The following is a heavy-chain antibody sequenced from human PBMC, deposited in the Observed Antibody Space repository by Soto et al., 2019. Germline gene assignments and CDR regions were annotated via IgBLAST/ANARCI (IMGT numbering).Heavy chain of an antibody. Sequence: QVQLVQSGAEVKQPGSSVKVSCKTSGGTFSTYAIYWVRQAPGQGLECLGATIPLFGTADYAQRFQGRVTTSADESTSTDYMELSSLRSEDTAVYYCARPKGSYSSGYYYFDYWGQGTLVTVSS. CDR3: ARPKGSYSSGYYYFDY. V-gene: IGHV1-69*01. D-gene: IGHD6-19*01. J-gene: IGHJ4*02. CDR1: GGTFSTYA. CDR2: TIPLFGTA.